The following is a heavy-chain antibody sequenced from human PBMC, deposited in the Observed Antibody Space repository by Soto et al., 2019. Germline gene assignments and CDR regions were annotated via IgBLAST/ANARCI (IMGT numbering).Heavy chain of an antibody. J-gene: IGHJ4*02. CDR1: GYTFTSYG. V-gene: IGHV1-18*01. CDR3: AREWGRSSGWSYHPLGY. Sequence: ASVKVSCKASGYTFTSYGISWVRQAPGQGLEWMGWISAYNGNTNYAQKLQGRVTMTTDTSTSTAYMELRSLRSDDTAVYYCAREWGRSSGWSYHPLGYWGQGTLVTVSS. D-gene: IGHD6-19*01. CDR2: ISAYNGNT.